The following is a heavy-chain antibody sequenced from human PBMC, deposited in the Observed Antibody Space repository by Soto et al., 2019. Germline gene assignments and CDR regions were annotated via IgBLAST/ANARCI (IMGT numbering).Heavy chain of an antibody. CDR1: GYIFTTYS. D-gene: IGHD6-25*01. CDR2: VDPRDGST. CDR3: ARGRSSGREFDY. V-gene: IGHV1-46*01. Sequence: QVQLVQSGAEMKRPGASVILSCKASGYIFTTYSIHWVRQTAGQGLEWMAKVDPRDGSTGYAQKVRGRVPTAWHTSTRTVPLEVSSLTSNDTSTYYIARGRSSGREFDYWGQGIQVTVSS. J-gene: IGHJ4*02.